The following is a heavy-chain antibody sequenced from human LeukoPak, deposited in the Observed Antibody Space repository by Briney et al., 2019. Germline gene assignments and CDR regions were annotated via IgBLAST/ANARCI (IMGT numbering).Heavy chain of an antibody. Sequence: PGGSLRLSCAASGFTLSSYAMSWVRQAPGKGLEWVSAISGSGGSTYYADSVKGRFTISRDNSKNTLYLQMNSLRAEDTAVYYCAKVGDFWSGYPDYWGQGTLVTVSS. J-gene: IGHJ4*02. D-gene: IGHD3-3*01. CDR2: ISGSGGST. CDR3: AKVGDFWSGYPDY. CDR1: GFTLSSYA. V-gene: IGHV3-23*01.